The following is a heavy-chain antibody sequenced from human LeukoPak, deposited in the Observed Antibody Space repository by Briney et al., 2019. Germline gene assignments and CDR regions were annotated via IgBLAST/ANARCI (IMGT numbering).Heavy chain of an antibody. CDR2: IKQDGSDK. CDR1: GFTFTTYW. Sequence: GGSLRLSCAASGFTFTTYWMTWVRQAPGKGLEWVANIKQDGSDKYYADSVKGRFTISRDNSKNTLYLQMNSLRAEDTAVYYCAKDLPAYYYDSSADFQHWGQGTLVTVSS. V-gene: IGHV3-7*01. CDR3: AKDLPAYYYDSSADFQH. D-gene: IGHD3-22*01. J-gene: IGHJ1*01.